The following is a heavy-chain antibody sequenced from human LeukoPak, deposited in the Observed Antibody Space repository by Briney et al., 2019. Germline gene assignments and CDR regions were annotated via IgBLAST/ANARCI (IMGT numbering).Heavy chain of an antibody. J-gene: IGHJ6*03. CDR3: ARGPIQLWLRGPYYYYYMDV. CDR1: GGSFSGYY. Sequence: SETLSLTCAVYGGSFSGYYWSWIRQPPGKGLEWIGEINHSGSTNYNPSLKSRVTISVDTSKNQFSLKLSSVTAADTAVYYCARGPIQLWLRGPYYYYYMDVWGKGTTVTVSS. V-gene: IGHV4-34*01. D-gene: IGHD5-18*01. CDR2: INHSGST.